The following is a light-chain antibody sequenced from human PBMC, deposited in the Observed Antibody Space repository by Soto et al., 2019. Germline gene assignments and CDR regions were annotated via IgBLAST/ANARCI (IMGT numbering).Light chain of an antibody. CDR3: QSYDSSLSGYV. CDR1: SSNIGSGYD. V-gene: IGLV1-40*01. CDR2: GNT. Sequence: QSVLTQPPSVSGAPGLKVTISCTGSSSNIGSGYDVHWYQQFPGTAPKLLIYGNTNRPSGVPDRFSGSKSGTSASLAITGLXAEDEADYYCQSYDSSLSGYVFGTGTKVTVL. J-gene: IGLJ1*01.